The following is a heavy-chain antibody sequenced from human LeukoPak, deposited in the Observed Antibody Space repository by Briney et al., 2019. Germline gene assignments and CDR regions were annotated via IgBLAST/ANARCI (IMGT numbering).Heavy chain of an antibody. CDR3: TRVVRYTSSWYPNYYFDY. D-gene: IGHD6-13*01. J-gene: IGHJ4*02. Sequence: SGPVLVKPTETLTLTCTVSGFSLSNTRMGVSWIRQPPGKALEWLAQIFSNDEKSYNTSLKSRLTISKDTSKSQVVLTMTNMDPVDTGTYYCTRVVRYTSSWYPNYYFDYWGQGTLVTVSS. CDR2: IFSNDEK. V-gene: IGHV2-26*01. CDR1: GFSLSNTRMG.